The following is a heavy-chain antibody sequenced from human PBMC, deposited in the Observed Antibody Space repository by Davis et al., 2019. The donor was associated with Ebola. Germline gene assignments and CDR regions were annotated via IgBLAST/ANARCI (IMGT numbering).Heavy chain of an antibody. D-gene: IGHD1-1*01. Sequence: MPSETLSLTCAVSGGSISSSNWWSWVRQPPGKGLEWIGEINHSGSTNYNPSLKSRVTISVDTSKNQFSLKLSSVTAADTAVYYCARGPSYMGFDPWGQGTLVTVSS. CDR1: GGSISSSNW. CDR3: ARGPSYMGFDP. CDR2: INHSGST. J-gene: IGHJ5*02. V-gene: IGHV4-4*02.